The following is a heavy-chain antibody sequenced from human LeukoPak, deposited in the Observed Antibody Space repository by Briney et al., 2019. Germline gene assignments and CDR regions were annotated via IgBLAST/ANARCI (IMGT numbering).Heavy chain of an antibody. D-gene: IGHD1-26*01. CDR3: ARDPGGSGSYWEAFDI. CDR1: GYSISSGYY. V-gene: IGHV4-38-2*02. CDR2: IYHSGST. Sequence: SETLSLTCAVSGYSISSGYYWGWIRQPPGKGLEWIGSIYHSGSTNYNPSLKSRVTISVDTSKNQFSLKLTSVTAADTAVYYCARDPGGSGSYWEAFDIWGQGTMVTVSS. J-gene: IGHJ3*02.